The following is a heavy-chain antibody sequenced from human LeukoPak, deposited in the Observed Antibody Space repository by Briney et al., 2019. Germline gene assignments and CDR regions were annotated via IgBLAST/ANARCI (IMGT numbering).Heavy chain of an antibody. CDR1: GGSISSYY. CDR3: ARIAAPQYYYYMDV. Sequence: SETLSLTCTVSGGSISSYYWSWIRQPPGKGLEWIGSIYYSGSTYYNPSLKSRVTISVDTSKNQFSLKLSSVTAADTAVYYCARIAAPQYYYYMDVWGKGTTVTVSS. J-gene: IGHJ6*03. V-gene: IGHV4-59*05. D-gene: IGHD6-6*01. CDR2: IYYSGST.